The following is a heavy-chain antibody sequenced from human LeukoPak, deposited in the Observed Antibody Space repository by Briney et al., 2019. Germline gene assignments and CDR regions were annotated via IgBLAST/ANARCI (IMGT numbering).Heavy chain of an antibody. Sequence: GGSLRLSCAASGFTFSSYSMIWVRQAPGKGLEWVSSISSSSSYIYYAESVKGRLTISRDNATNSQYLQINSLIAEDTAVYYCAKDRISWTSTDSFDIWGQGTMVTVSS. CDR3: AKDRISWTSTDSFDI. D-gene: IGHD6-13*01. CDR1: GFTFSSYS. V-gene: IGHV3-21*01. CDR2: ISSSSSYI. J-gene: IGHJ3*02.